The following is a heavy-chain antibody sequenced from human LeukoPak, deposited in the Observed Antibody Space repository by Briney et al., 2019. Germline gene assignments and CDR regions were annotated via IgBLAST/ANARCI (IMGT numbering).Heavy chain of an antibody. D-gene: IGHD6-6*01. CDR3: ASGFSGSSFLDAFDI. Sequence: ASVKVSCKASGYTFTGYYMHWVRPAPGQGLEWMGWINPNSGGTNYAQKFQGRVTMTRDTSISTAYMELSRLRSDDTAVYYCASGFSGSSFLDAFDIWGQGTMVTVSS. V-gene: IGHV1-2*02. CDR2: INPNSGGT. J-gene: IGHJ3*02. CDR1: GYTFTGYY.